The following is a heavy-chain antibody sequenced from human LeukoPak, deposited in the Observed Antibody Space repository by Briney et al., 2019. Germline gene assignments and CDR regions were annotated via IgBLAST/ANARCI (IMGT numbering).Heavy chain of an antibody. V-gene: IGHV4-59*01. CDR2: IYYSGST. CDR3: ARESYYDSSGYNDAFDI. D-gene: IGHD3-22*01. Sequence: PSETLSLTCTVSGDSINNFYWSWIRQSPGKGLEWIGYIYYSGSTNYNPSLKSRVTISVDTSKNQFSLKLSSVTAADTAVYYCARESYYDSSGYNDAFDIWGQGTMVTVSS. J-gene: IGHJ3*02. CDR1: GDSINNFY.